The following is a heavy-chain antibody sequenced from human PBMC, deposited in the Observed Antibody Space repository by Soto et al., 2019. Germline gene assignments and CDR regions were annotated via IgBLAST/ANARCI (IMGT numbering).Heavy chain of an antibody. D-gene: IGHD3-16*01. CDR3: ARVGVFKSVGFDP. CDR1: SGSISSSNW. J-gene: IGHJ5*02. Sequence: SETLSLTCAVSSGSISSSNWWSWVRQPPGKGLEWIGEIYHSGSTNYNPSLKSRVTISVDKSKNQFSLKLSSVTAADTAVYYCARVGVFKSVGFDPWGQGTLVTVSS. V-gene: IGHV4-4*02. CDR2: IYHSGST.